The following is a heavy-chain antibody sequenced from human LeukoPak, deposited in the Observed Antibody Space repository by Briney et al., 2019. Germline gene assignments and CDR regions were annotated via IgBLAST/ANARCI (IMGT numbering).Heavy chain of an antibody. Sequence: PGGSLRLSCAASGFTVSNNYMNWVRQAPGKGLEWVSLIYSGGTTYYADSVKGRFTISRDGSKNTLYLQMNSLRVEDKAVYYCARDPPAVTANTYGWGQGTLVTVSS. CDR2: IYSGGTT. V-gene: IGHV3-66*01. CDR1: GFTVSNNY. J-gene: IGHJ4*02. CDR3: ARDPPAVTANTYG. D-gene: IGHD5-18*01.